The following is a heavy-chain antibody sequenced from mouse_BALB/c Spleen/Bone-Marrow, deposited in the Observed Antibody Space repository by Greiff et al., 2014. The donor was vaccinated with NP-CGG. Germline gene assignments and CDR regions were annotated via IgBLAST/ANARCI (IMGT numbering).Heavy chain of an antibody. CDR1: GYAFTNYL. J-gene: IGHJ4*01. CDR3: AREGYDNDGGRSMDY. V-gene: IGHV1-54*01. CDR2: IDPGSGGT. D-gene: IGHD2-4*01. Sequence: QVQLQQSGAELVRPGTSVKVSCKASGYAFTNYLIEWVKQRPGQGLEWIGLIDPGSGGTNYNEKFKGKATLTADKSSSTAYRQLSSLTSDDSAVYFCAREGYDNDGGRSMDYWGQGTSVTVSS.